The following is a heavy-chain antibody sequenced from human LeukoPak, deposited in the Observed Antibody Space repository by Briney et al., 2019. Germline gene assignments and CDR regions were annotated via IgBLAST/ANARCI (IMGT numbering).Heavy chain of an antibody. V-gene: IGHV3-20*04. CDR1: GFTFDDYG. J-gene: IGHJ4*02. CDR2: INWNGGST. Sequence: TGGSLRLSCAASGFTFDDYGMSWVRQAPGKGLEWVSGINWNGGSTGYADSVKGRFTISRDNAKNSLYLQMNSLRAEDTAVYYCARDSSWGSGIYRFDYWGQGTLVTVSS. D-gene: IGHD3-10*01. CDR3: ARDSSWGSGIYRFDY.